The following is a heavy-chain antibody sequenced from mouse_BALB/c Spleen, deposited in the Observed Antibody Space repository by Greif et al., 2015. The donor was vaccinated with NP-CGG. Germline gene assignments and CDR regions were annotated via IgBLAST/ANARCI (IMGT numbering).Heavy chain of an antibody. Sequence: QVQLQQSGAELAKPGASVKMSCKASGYTFTSYWMHWVKQRLGQGLEWIGYINPSTGYTEYNQKFKDKATLTADKSSSTAYMQLSSLTSEDSAVYYCARKKYGGNYNYYAMDYWGQGTSVTVSS. V-gene: IGHV1-7*01. CDR2: INPSTGYT. J-gene: IGHJ4*01. CDR1: GYTFTSYW. CDR3: ARKKYGGNYNYYAMDY. D-gene: IGHD1-1*02.